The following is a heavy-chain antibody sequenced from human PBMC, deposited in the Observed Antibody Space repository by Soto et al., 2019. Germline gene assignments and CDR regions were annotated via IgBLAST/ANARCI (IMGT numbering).Heavy chain of an antibody. CDR3: VSSLNYDFWRDGGRHFYFDY. Sequence: QVQLQESGPGLVKPSGTLSLTCAVSGGSISSSYWWNWVRQTPRGGLEWIGKIYHGGTTNYNPSFKNRGTISVDKSKNQFSLKLTSVTAADTAVYYCVSSLNYDFWRDGGRHFYFDYWGRGILATVSS. J-gene: IGHJ4*02. CDR1: GGSISSSYW. V-gene: IGHV4-4*02. CDR2: IYHGGTT. D-gene: IGHD3-3*01.